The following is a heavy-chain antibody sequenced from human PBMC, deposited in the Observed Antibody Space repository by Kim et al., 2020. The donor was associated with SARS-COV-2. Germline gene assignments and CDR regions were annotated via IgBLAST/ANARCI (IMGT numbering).Heavy chain of an antibody. CDR2: INTNTGNP. V-gene: IGHV7-4-1*02. J-gene: IGHJ4*02. Sequence: ASVKVSCKASGYTFTSYAMNWVRQAPGQGLEWMGWINTNTGNPTYAQGFTGRFVFSLDTSVSTAYLQISSLKAEDTAVYYCARDLGGIGLYNWNAATGFFDYWGQGTLVTVSS. CDR1: GYTFTSYA. D-gene: IGHD1-20*01. CDR3: ARDLGGIGLYNWNAATGFFDY.